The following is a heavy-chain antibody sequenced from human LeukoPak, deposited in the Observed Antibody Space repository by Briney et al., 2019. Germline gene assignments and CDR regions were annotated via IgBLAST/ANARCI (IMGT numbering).Heavy chain of an antibody. CDR1: GYAFTGYY. CDR3: ARQTGTTAKEVNWFDP. Sequence: GASVKVSCKASGYAFTGYYIHWVRQAPGQGLEWMGWINPSSGDTNYAQNFHGRVTMTRDTSITTAYMELSRLTCDDTAVYSCARQTGTTAKEVNWFDPWGQGTLVTVSS. V-gene: IGHV1-2*02. J-gene: IGHJ5*02. CDR2: INPSSGDT. D-gene: IGHD1-1*01.